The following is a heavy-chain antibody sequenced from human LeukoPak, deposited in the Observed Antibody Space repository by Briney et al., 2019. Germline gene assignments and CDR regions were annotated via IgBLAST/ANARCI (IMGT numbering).Heavy chain of an antibody. CDR1: GFTFSSYW. CDR2: IKQDGSEK. J-gene: IGHJ4*02. Sequence: GGSLRLSCAASGFTFSSYWMSWVRQAPGKGLEWVANIKQDGSEKYYVDSVRGRFTISRDNAKNSLYLQMNGLRAEDTAVYYCARTDSSSSRSFDYWGQGTLVTVSS. CDR3: ARTDSSSSRSFDY. D-gene: IGHD6-6*01. V-gene: IGHV3-7*03.